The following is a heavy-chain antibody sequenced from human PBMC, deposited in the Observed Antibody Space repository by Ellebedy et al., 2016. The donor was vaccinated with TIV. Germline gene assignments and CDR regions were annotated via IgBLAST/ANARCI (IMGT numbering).Heavy chain of an antibody. CDR1: GYSFTNYW. J-gene: IGHJ4*02. CDR2: IDPSDSYT. CDR3: ARRMETTMHFDY. D-gene: IGHD5-18*01. V-gene: IGHV5-10-1*01. Sequence: GESLKISCQGSGYSFTNYWISWVRQTPGKGLEWMGRIDPSDSYTNYRPSAQGHVSISVDTAISTAYLQWRSLKASDTAMYFCARRMETTMHFDYWGQGTLVTVSS.